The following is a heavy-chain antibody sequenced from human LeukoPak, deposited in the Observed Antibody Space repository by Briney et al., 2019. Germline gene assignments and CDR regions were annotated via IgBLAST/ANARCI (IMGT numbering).Heavy chain of an antibody. CDR3: ARDKSLRSSSSVDY. CDR1: GYTFTGYY. V-gene: IGHV1-2*02. Sequence: ASVKVSCKASGYTFTGYYMHWVRQAPGQGLEWMGWINPNSGGTNYAQKFQGRVTMTRDTSISTAYMELSRLRSDDTAVYYCARDKSLRSSSSVDYWGQGTLVTVSS. D-gene: IGHD6-6*01. J-gene: IGHJ4*02. CDR2: INPNSGGT.